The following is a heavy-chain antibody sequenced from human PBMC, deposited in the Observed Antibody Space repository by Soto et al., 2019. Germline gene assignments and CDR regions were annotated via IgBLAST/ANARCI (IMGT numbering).Heavy chain of an antibody. Sequence: QVRLVESGGGVVQPGRSLRLSCTASGFSFSSYAMYWFRQPPGKGLERVAGISHDGINKHYADSVKGRVTFSRDNSNHPLELQRNSLRGDDTAMYYCAIDMYSIDYFVKWFEPWGQGTLFTVSS. CDR1: GFSFSSYA. J-gene: IGHJ5*02. CDR3: AIDMYSIDYFVKWFEP. CDR2: ISHDGINK. D-gene: IGHD6-13*01. V-gene: IGHV3-30-3*01.